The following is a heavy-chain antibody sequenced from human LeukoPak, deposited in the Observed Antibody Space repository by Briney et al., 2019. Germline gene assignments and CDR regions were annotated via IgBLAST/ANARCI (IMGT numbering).Heavy chain of an antibody. CDR2: ISSSGSTI. CDR1: GFTFSDYY. D-gene: IGHD4-17*01. Sequence: PGGSLRLSCAASGFTFSDYYMSWIRQAPGKGLEWVSYISSSGSTIYYADSVKGRFTISRDNAKNSLYLQMNSLRAEDTALYYCAKDIAVTPYYFDYWGQGTLVTVSS. J-gene: IGHJ4*02. CDR3: AKDIAVTPYYFDY. V-gene: IGHV3-11*01.